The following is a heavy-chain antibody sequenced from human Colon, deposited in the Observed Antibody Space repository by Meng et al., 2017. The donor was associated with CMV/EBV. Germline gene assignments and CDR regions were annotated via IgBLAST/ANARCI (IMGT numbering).Heavy chain of an antibody. CDR3: ARVLGGTLGGV. Sequence: GGSLRLSCAASDFSLDNYAMFWVRQAPGKGLEWVAFLYPDGSNIHYLDSVKGRFTISRDNSANTLYLQMNSLRTDDTAVYYCARVLGGTLGGVWGQGTTVTVSS. D-gene: IGHD2-15*01. CDR1: DFSLDNYA. CDR2: LYPDGSNI. V-gene: IGHV3-30*02. J-gene: IGHJ6*02.